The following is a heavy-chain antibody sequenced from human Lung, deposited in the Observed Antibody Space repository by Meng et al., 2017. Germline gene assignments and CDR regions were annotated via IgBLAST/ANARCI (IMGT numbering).Heavy chain of an antibody. V-gene: IGHV3-30*04. CDR3: TRRGNWGSAFDI. CDR2: IAHDGYNK. J-gene: IGHJ3*02. CDR1: GFSFSTYP. D-gene: IGHD3-16*01. Sequence: HGKLVECGGGVVQPGRSLRLSCVASGFSFSTYPVHWVRQAPGKGLQWVAIIAHDGYNKDYADSVKGRFTISRDNSKNTLSLEMNDLRVEDTAVYYCTRRGNWGSAFDIWGQGTMVTVSS.